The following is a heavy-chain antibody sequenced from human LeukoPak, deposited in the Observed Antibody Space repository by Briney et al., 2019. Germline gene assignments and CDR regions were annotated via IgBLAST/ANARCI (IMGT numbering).Heavy chain of an antibody. Sequence: GGSLRLSCAAPGFTFSSYWMSWVRQAPGKELEWVANIKQDGSEKYYVDSVKGRFTISRDNAKNSLYLQMNSLRAEDTAVYYCASRNSLFIWGQGTLVTVSS. V-gene: IGHV3-7*01. CDR3: ASRNSLFI. CDR1: GFTFSSYW. J-gene: IGHJ4*02. D-gene: IGHD4-23*01. CDR2: IKQDGSEK.